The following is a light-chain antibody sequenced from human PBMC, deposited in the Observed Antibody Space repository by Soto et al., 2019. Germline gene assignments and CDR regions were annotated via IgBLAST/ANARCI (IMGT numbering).Light chain of an antibody. CDR2: KAS. V-gene: IGKV1-5*03. CDR3: RQYNSYSPLT. CDR1: QTTSTF. Sequence: DIQLTPSPSSLSASVGDRVTITCRSSQTTSTFWHWFQQKPGKAPKLLIYKASGLESGVPSRFSGSRSGTDFTLTISSLQPDDFATYYCRQYNSYSPLTFGGGTKVDI. J-gene: IGKJ4*01.